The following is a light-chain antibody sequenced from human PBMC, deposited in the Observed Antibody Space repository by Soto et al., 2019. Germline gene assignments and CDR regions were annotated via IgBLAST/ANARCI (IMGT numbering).Light chain of an antibody. Sequence: QSALTQPAGVSGSPGQSITISCTGTSGDLGSYNRVSWYQQHPGKAPKLIIYEVTDRPSGVSNRFSGSKSGNTASLTISGLQAEDEAEYYCSSYTNINARACVFGTGTKVTV. CDR2: EVT. V-gene: IGLV2-14*01. CDR1: SGDLGSYNR. CDR3: SSYTNINARACV. J-gene: IGLJ1*01.